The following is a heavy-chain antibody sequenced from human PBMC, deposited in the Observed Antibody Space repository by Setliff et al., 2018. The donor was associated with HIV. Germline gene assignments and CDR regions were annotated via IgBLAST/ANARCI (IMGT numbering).Heavy chain of an antibody. CDR2: INAGNGNT. CDR1: GYIFTSYY. D-gene: IGHD2-21*02. Sequence: ASVKVSCKTSGYIFTSYYMHWVRQAPGQRLEWMGWINAGNGNTKYSQKFQGRVTITRDTSASTAYMELGSLRPEYTAVYYCGSPTAIPHWGQGTLVTVSS. J-gene: IGHJ4*02. CDR3: GSPTAIPH. V-gene: IGHV1-3*01.